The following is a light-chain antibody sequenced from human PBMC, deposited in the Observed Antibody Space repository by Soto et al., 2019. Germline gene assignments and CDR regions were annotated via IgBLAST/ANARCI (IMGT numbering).Light chain of an antibody. CDR2: GAS. CDR1: QSVDSRF. V-gene: IGKV3-20*01. Sequence: EIVLTQSPGTLSLSPGESATLSCRASQSVDSRFLAWYQQKPGQAPRLLMYGASTRAIGIPDRFSGSGSGTDFTLSISSLEPEDFAVYYCQQYDSSRTFGQGTKVEMK. CDR3: QQYDSSRT. J-gene: IGKJ1*01.